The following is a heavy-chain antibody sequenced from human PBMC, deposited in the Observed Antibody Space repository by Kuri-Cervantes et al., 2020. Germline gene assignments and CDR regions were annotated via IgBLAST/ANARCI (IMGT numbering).Heavy chain of an antibody. CDR2: INPNSGGT. CDR3: ARAPYCGGDCYNYFDY. CDR1: GYTFTGYY. J-gene: IGHJ4*02. V-gene: IGHV1-2*02. D-gene: IGHD2-21*02. Sequence: ASVKVSCKASGYTFTGYYMHWVRQAPGQGLEWMGWINPNSGGTTYAQKFQGRVTMTRDTSISTAYMELSRLRSDDTAVYYCARAPYCGGDCYNYFDYWGQGTLVTVSS.